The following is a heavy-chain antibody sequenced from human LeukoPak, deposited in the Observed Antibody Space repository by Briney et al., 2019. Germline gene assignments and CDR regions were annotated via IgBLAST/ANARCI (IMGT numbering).Heavy chain of an antibody. CDR1: GFTFSQRS. D-gene: IGHD3-10*01. CDR3: VRRVGDY. J-gene: IGHJ4*02. V-gene: IGHV3-21*01. CDR2: ITSSSTYI. Sequence: GGSLRLSCAASGFTFSQRSMNWVRQAPGKGLEWVSSITSSSTYIYSADSVKGRFTISRDNAKNTLYLQMNSLRAEDTAVYYCVRRVGDYWGQGTLVTVSS.